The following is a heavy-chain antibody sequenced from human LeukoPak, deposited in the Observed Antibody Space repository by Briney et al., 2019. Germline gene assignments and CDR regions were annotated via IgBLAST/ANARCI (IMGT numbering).Heavy chain of an antibody. CDR1: GGSISSSSYY. Sequence: SETLSLTCTVSGGSISSSSYYWGWIRQPPGKGLEWIGRIYNSGSTNYNPSLKSRVTMSVDTSKNQFSLKLSSVTAADTAVYYCAKDGTRPYYGSGSYYNYFDYWGQGTLVTVSS. D-gene: IGHD3-10*01. V-gene: IGHV4-39*07. CDR2: IYNSGST. J-gene: IGHJ4*02. CDR3: AKDGTRPYYGSGSYYNYFDY.